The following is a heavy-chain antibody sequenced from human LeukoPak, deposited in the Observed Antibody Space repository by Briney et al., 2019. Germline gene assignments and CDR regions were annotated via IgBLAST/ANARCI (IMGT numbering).Heavy chain of an antibody. D-gene: IGHD3-9*01. CDR2: ISYDGSNK. V-gene: IGHV3-30-3*01. Sequence: GGSLRLSCAASGFTFSSYAMHWVRQAPGKGLEWVAVISYDGSNKYYADSVKGRFTISRDNSKNTLYLQMNSLRAEDTAVYYRARDMGRITIFVDGMDVWGQGTTVTVSS. CDR3: ARDMGRITIFVDGMDV. J-gene: IGHJ6*02. CDR1: GFTFSSYA.